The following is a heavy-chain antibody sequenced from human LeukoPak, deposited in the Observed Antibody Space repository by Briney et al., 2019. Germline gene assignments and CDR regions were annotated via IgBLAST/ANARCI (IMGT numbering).Heavy chain of an antibody. CDR3: ARSTWIQLVVDY. J-gene: IGHJ4*02. V-gene: IGHV1-18*01. D-gene: IGHD5-18*01. CDR2: ISAYNGNT. CDR1: GYTFTSYG. Sequence: GASVKVSCKASGYTFTSYGISWVRQAPGQGLEWMGWISAYNGNTSYAQKPQGRVTMTTDTSTSTAYMELRSLRSDDTAVYYCARSTWIQLVVDYWGQGTLVTVSS.